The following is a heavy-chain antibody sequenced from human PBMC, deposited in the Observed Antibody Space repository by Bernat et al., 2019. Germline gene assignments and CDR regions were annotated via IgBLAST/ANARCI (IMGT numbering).Heavy chain of an antibody. Sequence: QVQLVQSGAAVKKPGSSVKVSCKASGGTFSSYAISWVRQAPGQGLEWMGGIIPIFGTANYAQKFQGRVTITADESTSTAYMELSSLNSEDTAVYYCAAERYNSGLYQCCTFEMWGQGTMVTVSS. CDR3: AAERYNSGLYQCCTFEM. V-gene: IGHV1-69*01. J-gene: IGHJ3*02. D-gene: IGHD6-19*01. CDR1: GGTFSSYA. CDR2: IIPIFGTA.